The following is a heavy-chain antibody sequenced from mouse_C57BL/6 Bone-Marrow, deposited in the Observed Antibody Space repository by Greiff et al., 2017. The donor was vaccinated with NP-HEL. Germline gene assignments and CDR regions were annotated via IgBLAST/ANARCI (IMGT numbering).Heavy chain of an antibody. CDR2: ISYDGSN. J-gene: IGHJ3*01. D-gene: IGHD4-1*02. CDR3: ASQLGPWFAY. Sequence: EVQLVESGPGLVKPSQSLSLTCSVTGYSITSGYYWNWIRQFPGNKLEWMGYISYDGSNNYNPSLKNRISITRDTSKNQFFLTLNSVTTEDTATYYCASQLGPWFAYWGQGTLVTVSA. V-gene: IGHV3-6*01. CDR1: GYSITSGYY.